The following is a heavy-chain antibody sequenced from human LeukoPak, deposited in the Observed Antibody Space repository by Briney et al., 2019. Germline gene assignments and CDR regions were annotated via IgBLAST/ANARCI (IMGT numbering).Heavy chain of an antibody. V-gene: IGHV3-11*01. CDR1: GFTFRDYY. CDR3: ARGSYDFWSGYYTGSDY. D-gene: IGHD3-3*01. J-gene: IGHJ4*02. CDR2: ISSSGSTI. Sequence: GGSLRLSCAASGFTFRDYYMSWLRHAPGRGLEWVSYISSSGSTIYYADSVKGRFTICRDNAKNSLYLQMNSLRAEDTAVYYCARGSYDFWSGYYTGSDYWGQGTLVTVSS.